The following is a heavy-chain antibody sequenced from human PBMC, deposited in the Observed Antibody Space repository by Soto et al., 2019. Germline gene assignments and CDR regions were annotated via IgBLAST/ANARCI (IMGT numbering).Heavy chain of an antibody. CDR3: ARAPSIYDSSGYYYENTLYYYFDS. J-gene: IGHJ4*02. CDR1: GYTFTSYA. CDR2: INAGNGNT. V-gene: IGHV1-3*01. Sequence: GASVKVSCKASGYTFTSYAMHWVRQAPGQRLEWMGWINAGNGNTKYSQKFQGRVTITRDTSASTAYMELSSLRSEDTAVYYCARAPSIYDSSGYYYENTLYYYFDSWGQGTLVTVSS. D-gene: IGHD3-22*01.